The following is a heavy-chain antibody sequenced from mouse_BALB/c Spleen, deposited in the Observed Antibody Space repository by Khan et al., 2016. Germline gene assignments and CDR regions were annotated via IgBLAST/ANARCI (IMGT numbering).Heavy chain of an antibody. CDR3: TWGNLDY. CDR2: IRLKSDNYAT. D-gene: IGHD2-1*01. J-gene: IGHJ2*01. Sequence: EVQLEESGGGLVQPGGSIKLSCVASGFAFSSYWMSWVRQSPEKGLEWVAEIRLKSDNYATHYAESVKGKFTISRDDSKSSLYLQMNNLGAEDTGIYHCTWGNLDYWGPGTTLTVSS. CDR1: GFAFSSYW. V-gene: IGHV6-6*02.